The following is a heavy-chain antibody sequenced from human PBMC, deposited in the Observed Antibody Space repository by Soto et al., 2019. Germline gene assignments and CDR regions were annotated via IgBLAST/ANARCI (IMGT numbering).Heavy chain of an antibody. J-gene: IGHJ4*02. V-gene: IGHV3-23*01. Sequence: GGSLRLSCAASGFTFSSYAMSWVRQAPGKGLEWVSAISGSGGSTYYADSVKGRFTISRDNSKNTLYLQMNSLRAEDTAVYYCAKAPYVWGSSWYFDYWGQGTLVTVSS. CDR1: GFTFSSYA. CDR3: AKAPYVWGSSWYFDY. CDR2: ISGSGGST. D-gene: IGHD3-16*01.